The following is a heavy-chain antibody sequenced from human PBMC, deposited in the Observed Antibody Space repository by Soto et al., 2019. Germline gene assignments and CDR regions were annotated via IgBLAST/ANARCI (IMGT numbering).Heavy chain of an antibody. Sequence: PGGSLRLSCAASGFTFSSYGMNWVRQAPGKGLEWVSYISSSGSAIYYADSVKGRFTISRDNAKNSLYLQMNSLRAEDTAVYYCASGPYCSGDSCDSGDYYYGMDVWGQGTTVTVSS. J-gene: IGHJ6*02. CDR3: ASGPYCSGDSCDSGDYYYGMDV. D-gene: IGHD2-15*01. CDR1: GFTFSSYG. CDR2: ISSSGSAI. V-gene: IGHV3-48*03.